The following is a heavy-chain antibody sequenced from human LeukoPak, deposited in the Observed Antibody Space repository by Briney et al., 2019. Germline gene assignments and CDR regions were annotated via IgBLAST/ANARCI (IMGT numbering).Heavy chain of an antibody. J-gene: IGHJ4*02. CDR3: AKRGVVIRVILVGFHKEAYYFDS. V-gene: IGHV3-23*01. CDR1: GITLSNYG. Sequence: GGSLRLSCAVSGITLSNYGMSWVRQAPGKGLEWVAGISDSGGRTNYADSVKGRFTISRDNSRNTLYLQMNSLRAEDTAVYFCAKRGVVIRVILVGFHKEAYYFDSWGQGALVTVSS. D-gene: IGHD3-22*01. CDR2: ISDSGGRT.